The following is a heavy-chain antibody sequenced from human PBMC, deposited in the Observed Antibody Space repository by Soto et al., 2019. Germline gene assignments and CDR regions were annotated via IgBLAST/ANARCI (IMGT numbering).Heavy chain of an antibody. CDR1: GFTFSNAW. V-gene: IGHV3-15*07. CDR3: TTDSYSTIVIVRFDY. Sequence: EVQLVESGGDLVKPGGSLRLSCAASGFTFSNAWINWVRQAPGKGLEWVGRIKSKTDGGTTDFAAPVKGRFAISRDDSKNMVYLQMNSLKTEDTAVYYCTTDSYSTIVIVRFDYWGHGTLVTVSS. CDR2: IKSKTDGGTT. J-gene: IGHJ4*01. D-gene: IGHD2-2*01.